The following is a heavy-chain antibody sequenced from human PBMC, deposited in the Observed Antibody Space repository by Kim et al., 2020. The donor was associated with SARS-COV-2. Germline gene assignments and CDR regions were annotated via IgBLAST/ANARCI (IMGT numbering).Heavy chain of an antibody. CDR2: INAGNGNT. CDR3: ARRMGQGDRTNLDAFDV. D-gene: IGHD3-10*01. J-gene: IGHJ3*01. Sequence: ASVKVSCKASGYTFTSYAMHWVRQATGQRLEWMGWINAGNGNTKYSQKFQGRVTITRDTSASTAYMELSSLRSEDTAVYYCARRMGQGDRTNLDAFDVWGQGTMVTVSS. CDR1: GYTFTSYA. V-gene: IGHV1-3*01.